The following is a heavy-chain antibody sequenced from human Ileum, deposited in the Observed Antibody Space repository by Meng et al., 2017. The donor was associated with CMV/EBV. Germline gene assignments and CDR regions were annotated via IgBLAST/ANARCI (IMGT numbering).Heavy chain of an antibody. CDR3: TSAEHGSSFASRFDY. J-gene: IGHJ4*02. D-gene: IGHD2-2*01. Sequence: EGLLVGCGGDWVQPGGSLNISCAATGFTFSDSAVHWVRQASGKGREWVGRIRIKASNYATTYAASVKGRFTISRDDSKSTAYLQMNSLKADDTAVYYCTSAEHGSSFASRFDYWGQGTLVTVSS. CDR1: GFTFSDSA. V-gene: IGHV3-73*02. CDR2: IRIKASNYAT.